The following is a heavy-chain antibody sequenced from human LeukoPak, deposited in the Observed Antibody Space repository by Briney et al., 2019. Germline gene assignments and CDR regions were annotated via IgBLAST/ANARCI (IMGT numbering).Heavy chain of an antibody. J-gene: IGHJ4*02. CDR3: ASWRCLNLYCSGGSCYECDY. D-gene: IGHD2-15*01. CDR1: GFTFEDYT. Sequence: PGGSLRLSCAASGFTFEDYTMNWVRQAPGKGLEWVSLITWDGGTTYNSDFVKGRCTISRDNSKYSLYLQMNSLRAEDTAVYYCASWRCLNLYCSGGSCYECDYWGQGTLVTVSS. CDR2: ITWDGGTT. V-gene: IGHV3-43*01.